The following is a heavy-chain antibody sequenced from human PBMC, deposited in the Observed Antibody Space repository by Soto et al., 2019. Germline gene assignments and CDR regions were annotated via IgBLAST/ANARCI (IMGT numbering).Heavy chain of an antibody. Sequence: PGGSLRLSCTASGFTFGDYAMSWFRQAPGKGLEWVGFIRSKAYGGTTEYAASVKGRFTISRDDSKSIAYLQMNSLKTEDTAVYYCTRETYYDSSGYDLEYYGMDVWGQGTTVTVSS. J-gene: IGHJ6*02. V-gene: IGHV3-49*03. D-gene: IGHD3-22*01. CDR3: TRETYYDSSGYDLEYYGMDV. CDR1: GFTFGDYA. CDR2: IRSKAYGGTT.